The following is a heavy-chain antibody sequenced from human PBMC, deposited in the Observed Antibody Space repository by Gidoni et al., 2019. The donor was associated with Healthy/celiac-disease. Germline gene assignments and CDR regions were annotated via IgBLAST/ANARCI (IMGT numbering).Heavy chain of an antibody. Sequence: QVQLVQSGAEVKKPGSSVKVSCKASGGTFSSYAISWVRPAPGHWLEWMGGIIPIFGTANYAQKFQGRVTITADKSTSTAYMELSSLRSEDTAVYYCAREGYDSSGYYSRILRDYYYYYMDVWGKGTTVTVSS. CDR1: GGTFSSYA. D-gene: IGHD3-22*01. CDR3: AREGYDSSGYYSRILRDYYYYYMDV. J-gene: IGHJ6*03. V-gene: IGHV1-69*06. CDR2: IIPIFGTA.